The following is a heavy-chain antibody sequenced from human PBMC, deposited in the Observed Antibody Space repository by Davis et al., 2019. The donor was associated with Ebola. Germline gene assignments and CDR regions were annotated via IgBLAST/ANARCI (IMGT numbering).Heavy chain of an antibody. CDR1: GFIFSNYW. V-gene: IGHV3-7*01. CDR2: IKQDGSAK. Sequence: PGGSLRLSCAASGFIFSNYWMSWVRQGPGKGLEWVANIKQDGSAKYYVDSVKGRFTISRDNAKNTLYLQMNSLRADDTAVYYCARDQTPKSSGWYGDYYYYNMDVWGQGTTVTVSS. D-gene: IGHD6-19*01. J-gene: IGHJ6*02. CDR3: ARDQTPKSSGWYGDYYYYNMDV.